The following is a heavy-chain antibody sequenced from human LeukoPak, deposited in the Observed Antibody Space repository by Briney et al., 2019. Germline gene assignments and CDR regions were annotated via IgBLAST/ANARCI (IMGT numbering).Heavy chain of an antibody. CDR3: ARAHRITMIVVVKGRDMDY. CDR2: MNPNSGNT. D-gene: IGHD3-22*01. J-gene: IGHJ4*02. Sequence: GASVKVSCKASGYTFTGYYMHWVRQATGQGLEWMGWMNPNSGNTGYAQKFQGRVTMTRNTSISTAYMELSSLRSEDTAVYYCARAHRITMIVVVKGRDMDYWGQGTLVTVSS. V-gene: IGHV1-8*02. CDR1: GYTFTGYY.